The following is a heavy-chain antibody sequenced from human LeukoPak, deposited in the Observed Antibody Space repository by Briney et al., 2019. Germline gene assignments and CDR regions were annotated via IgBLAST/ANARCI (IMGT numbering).Heavy chain of an antibody. D-gene: IGHD3-22*01. CDR1: GFTFSTYW. V-gene: IGHV3-7*01. CDR2: IKQDGSEK. J-gene: IGHJ5*02. Sequence: GGSLRLSCAASGFTFSTYWMTWVRQAPGKGLEWVANIKQDGSEKYYVDSVKGRFTISRDNAKNSLYLQMNGLRAEDTAVYYCARDRYDSSGYDWFDPWGQGTLVTVSS. CDR3: ARDRYDSSGYDWFDP.